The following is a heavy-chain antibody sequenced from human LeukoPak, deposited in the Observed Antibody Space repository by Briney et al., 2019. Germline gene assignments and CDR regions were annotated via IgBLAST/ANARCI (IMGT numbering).Heavy chain of an antibody. V-gene: IGHV1-46*01. Sequence: ASVKVSCKASGYTFTTYYIHWVRQAPGQGFEWMGIINPSAGNTNYAQKLQGRVTMTTDTSTSTAYMELRSLRSDDTAVYYCARVSEVGATEGWFDPWGQGTLVTVSS. CDR3: ARVSEVGATEGWFDP. J-gene: IGHJ5*02. CDR1: GYTFTTYY. D-gene: IGHD1-26*01. CDR2: INPSAGNT.